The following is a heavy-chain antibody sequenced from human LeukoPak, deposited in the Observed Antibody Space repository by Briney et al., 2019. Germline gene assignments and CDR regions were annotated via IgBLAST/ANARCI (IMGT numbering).Heavy chain of an antibody. Sequence: SETLSLTCTVSGGSISSSSYYWGWIRQPPGKGLEWIGSIYYSGSTYYNPSLKSRVTISVDTSKNQFSLKLSSVTAADTAVYYCARHVQPGSGYYYGYYWGQGTLVTVSS. CDR2: IYYSGST. CDR1: GGSISSSSYY. CDR3: ARHVQPGSGYYYGYY. J-gene: IGHJ4*02. D-gene: IGHD3-22*01. V-gene: IGHV4-39*01.